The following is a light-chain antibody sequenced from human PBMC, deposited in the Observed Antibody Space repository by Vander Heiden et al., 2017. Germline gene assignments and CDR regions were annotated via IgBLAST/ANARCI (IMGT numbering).Light chain of an antibody. Sequence: QTVVTQHPSFSVPPGGTVTLTCGFTSGLVSTSCHPRWDQQTPGQAPRTLIYDTNTRSSGVPDRFAGSIRGNKAAPTITGAQPDDECDYYCVLYMGNGIWVFGGGTKLTVL. J-gene: IGLJ3*02. CDR3: VLYMGNGIWV. V-gene: IGLV8-61*01. CDR1: SGLVSTSCH. CDR2: DTN.